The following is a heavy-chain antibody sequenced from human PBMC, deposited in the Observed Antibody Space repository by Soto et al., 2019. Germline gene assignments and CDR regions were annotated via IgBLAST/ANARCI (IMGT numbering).Heavy chain of an antibody. J-gene: IGHJ4*02. CDR1: GFTFSSYW. Sequence: EVQLVESGGGLVQPGGSLRLSCAASGFTFSSYWMHCVRQAPGKGLVWVSRIKRDGTYTSYADSVKGRFTISRDNAKNTLYLQMNSLRAEDTAVYYCSNSPDYYDSSGYSAPLDYWGQGTLVTVSS. CDR3: SNSPDYYDSSGYSAPLDY. CDR2: IKRDGTYT. V-gene: IGHV3-74*01. D-gene: IGHD3-22*01.